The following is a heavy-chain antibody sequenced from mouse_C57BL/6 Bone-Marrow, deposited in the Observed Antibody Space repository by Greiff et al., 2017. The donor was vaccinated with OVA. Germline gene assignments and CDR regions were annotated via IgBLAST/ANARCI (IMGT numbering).Heavy chain of an antibody. V-gene: IGHV5-4*01. J-gene: IGHJ3*01. Sequence: EVQGVESGGGLVKPGGSLKLSCAASGFTFSSYAMSWVRQTPEKRLEWVATISDGGSYTYYPDNVKGRFTISRDNAKNNLYLQMSHLKSEDTAMYYCAIDNLAWFAYWGQGTLVTVSA. D-gene: IGHD1-3*01. CDR2: ISDGGSYT. CDR1: GFTFSSYA. CDR3: AIDNLAWFAY.